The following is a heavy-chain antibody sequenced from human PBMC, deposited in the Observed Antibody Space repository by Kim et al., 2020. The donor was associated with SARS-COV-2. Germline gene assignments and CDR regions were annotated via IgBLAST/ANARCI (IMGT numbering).Heavy chain of an antibody. J-gene: IGHJ5*02. CDR3: ARGNAVLRYFDWSVNWFDP. CDR1: GGSFSGYY. Sequence: SETLSLTCAVYGGSFSGYYWSWIRQPPGKGLEWIGEINHSGSTNYNPSLKSRVTISVDTSKNQFSLKLSSVTAADTAVYYCARGNAVLRYFDWSVNWFDPWGQGTLVTVSS. D-gene: IGHD3-9*01. CDR2: INHSGST. V-gene: IGHV4-34*01.